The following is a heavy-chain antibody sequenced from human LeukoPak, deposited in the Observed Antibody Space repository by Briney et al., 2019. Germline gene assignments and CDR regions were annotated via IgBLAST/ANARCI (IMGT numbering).Heavy chain of an antibody. CDR1: GLTFSSYW. CDR3: ASPTPNDYYDSSGYFH. V-gene: IGHV3-7*03. J-gene: IGHJ4*02. D-gene: IGHD3-22*01. Sequence: GSLRLSCAASGLTFSSYWMSWVRQAPGKGLEWVANIKQDGAEKYYVDSVKGRFSISRDNAKNSLYLQMSSLRAEDTAVYYCASPTPNDYYDSSGYFHWGQGTLVTVSS. CDR2: IKQDGAEK.